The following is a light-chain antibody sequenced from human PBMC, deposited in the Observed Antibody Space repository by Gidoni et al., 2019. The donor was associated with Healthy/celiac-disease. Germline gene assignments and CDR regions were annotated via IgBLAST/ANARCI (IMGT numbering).Light chain of an antibody. CDR1: QSVSSN. CDR3: QQYNNWPPWT. CDR2: GAS. Sequence: EIVMTPSPATLSVSPGERATRSCRASQSVSSNLAWYQQKPVQAPRLLIYGASTRDTGIPARFSGSGSGTEFTLTISSLQSEDFAVYYCQQYNNWPPWTFGQXTKVEIK. V-gene: IGKV3-15*01. J-gene: IGKJ1*01.